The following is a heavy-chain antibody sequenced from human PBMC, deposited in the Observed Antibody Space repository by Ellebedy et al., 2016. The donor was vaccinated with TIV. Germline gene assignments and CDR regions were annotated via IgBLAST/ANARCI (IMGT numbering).Heavy chain of an antibody. CDR2: VFYTGTT. J-gene: IGHJ3*02. V-gene: IGHV4-59*08. CDR1: GGYISNYY. Sequence: MPSETLSLTCTVSGGYISNYYWSWIRQSPGKGLEWIGYVFYTGTTNYNPSLQSRVTMSLDTSKKQFSLKLSSVTAADTAVYYCASLEMATILDAFDIWGQGTKVTVSS. D-gene: IGHD5-24*01. CDR3: ASLEMATILDAFDI.